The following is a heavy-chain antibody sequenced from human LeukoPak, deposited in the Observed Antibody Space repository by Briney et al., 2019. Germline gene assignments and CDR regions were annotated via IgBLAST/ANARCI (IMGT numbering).Heavy chain of an antibody. Sequence: SSQTPSLTCTVSGGSISSGSYYWSWIRQPAGKGLEWIGRIYTSGSTNYNPSLKSRVTISVDTSKNQFSLKLSSVTAADTAVYYCAFERRRDGYNVFDYWGQGTLVTVSS. CDR1: GGSISSGSYY. CDR2: IYTSGST. V-gene: IGHV4-61*02. D-gene: IGHD5-24*01. CDR3: AFERRRDGYNVFDY. J-gene: IGHJ4*02.